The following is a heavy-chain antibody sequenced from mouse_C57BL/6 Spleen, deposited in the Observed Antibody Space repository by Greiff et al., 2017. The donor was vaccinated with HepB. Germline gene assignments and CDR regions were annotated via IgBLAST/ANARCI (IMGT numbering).Heavy chain of an antibody. CDR1: GFTFSNYW. Sequence: EVKLVESGGGLVQPGGSMKLSCVASGFTFSNYWMNWVRQSPEKGLEWVAQIRLKSDNYATHYAESVKGRFTISRDDSKSSVYLQMNNLRAEDTGIYYCITTVVEDWYFDVWGTGTTVTVSS. J-gene: IGHJ1*03. V-gene: IGHV6-3*01. CDR2: IRLKSDNYAT. D-gene: IGHD1-1*01. CDR3: ITTVVEDWYFDV.